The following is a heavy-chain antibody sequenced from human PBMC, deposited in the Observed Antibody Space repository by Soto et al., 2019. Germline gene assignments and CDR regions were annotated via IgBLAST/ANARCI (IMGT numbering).Heavy chain of an antibody. CDR3: AKEMTSGYYLFDY. CDR1: GFTFSSYA. V-gene: IGHV3-23*01. CDR2: ISGTGGST. D-gene: IGHD3-22*01. Sequence: GGSLRLSCAASGFTFSSYAMSWVRQAPGKGLEWVSTISGTGGSTYYPDSVKGRFTISRDNSKNTVYLQMNSLRAEDAAVYYRAKEMTSGYYLFDYWGQGTLVTVSS. J-gene: IGHJ4*02.